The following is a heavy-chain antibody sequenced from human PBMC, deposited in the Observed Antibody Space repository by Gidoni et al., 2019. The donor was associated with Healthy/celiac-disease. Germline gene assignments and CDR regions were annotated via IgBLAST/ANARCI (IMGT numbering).Heavy chain of an antibody. CDR2: IWYDGSNK. V-gene: IGHV3-33*01. J-gene: IGHJ4*02. D-gene: IGHD1-1*01. CDR3: ARDVSGTYDY. Sequence: QWVRQAPGKGLEWVAVIWYDGSNKYYADSVKGRFTISRDNSKNTLYLQMNSLRAEDTAVYYCARDVSGTYDYWGQGTLVTVSS.